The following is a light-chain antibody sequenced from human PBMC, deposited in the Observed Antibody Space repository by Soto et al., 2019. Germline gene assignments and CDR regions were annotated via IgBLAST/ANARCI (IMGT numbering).Light chain of an antibody. Sequence: DIVMTQSPGTLSVSPGERATLFCRASQSVRSSLAWYQQKPGQSPRLLIYDASNRATGIPARFSGSGSGTEFTLTISSLEPEDFAVYYCQQRSNWPPITFGQGTRLEIK. V-gene: IGKV3-11*01. CDR3: QQRSNWPPIT. J-gene: IGKJ5*01. CDR1: QSVRSS. CDR2: DAS.